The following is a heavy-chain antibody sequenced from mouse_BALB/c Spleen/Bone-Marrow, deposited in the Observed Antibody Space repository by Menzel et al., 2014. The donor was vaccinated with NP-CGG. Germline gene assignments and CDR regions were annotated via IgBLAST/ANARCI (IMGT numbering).Heavy chain of an antibody. Sequence: EVHLVESGGGLAQPGGSRKLSCAASGFTFSSFGMHWVRQAPEKGLEWVAYISSGSSTIYYADTVKGRFTTSRDNPKNTLFLQMTSLRSEDTAMYYCVRSYDSYAMAFWGQGTSVTVSS. CDR3: VRSYDSYAMAF. CDR1: GFTFSSFG. J-gene: IGHJ4*01. D-gene: IGHD2-10*02. V-gene: IGHV5-17*02. CDR2: ISSGSSTI.